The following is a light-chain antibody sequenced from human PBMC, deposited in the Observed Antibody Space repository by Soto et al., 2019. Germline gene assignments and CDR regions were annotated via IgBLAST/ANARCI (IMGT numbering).Light chain of an antibody. J-gene: IGKJ1*01. CDR2: KAS. Sequence: DIQMTQSPSTLSGSVGDRVTITCRASQTISSWLAWYQQKPGKAPKLLIYKASTLESGVPSNFSGSGSGTEFTLTIISMQPEDFTTYYCQQYNSYPWTCGQSTKXEI. CDR1: QTISSW. CDR3: QQYNSYPWT. V-gene: IGKV1-5*03.